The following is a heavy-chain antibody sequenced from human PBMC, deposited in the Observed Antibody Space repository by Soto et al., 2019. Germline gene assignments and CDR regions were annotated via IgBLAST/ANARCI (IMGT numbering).Heavy chain of an antibody. D-gene: IGHD3-22*01. J-gene: IGHJ4*02. CDR3: ARGATLIVVAPDY. CDR2: IYSSGNT. CDR1: GGSISSGDYY. Sequence: QVQLQESGPGLVKPSQTLSLTCTVSGGSISSGDYYWSWIRQPPGKGLEWIGYIYSSGNTYYNPSLKSRVTISVDTSMNQFSLKLTSVTAADTAVYYCARGATLIVVAPDYWGQGTLVTVSS. V-gene: IGHV4-30-4*01.